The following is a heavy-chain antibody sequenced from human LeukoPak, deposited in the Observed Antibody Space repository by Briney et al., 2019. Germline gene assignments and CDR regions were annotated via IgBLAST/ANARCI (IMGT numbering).Heavy chain of an antibody. J-gene: IGHJ6*02. V-gene: IGHV1-24*01. CDR1: GYTLTELS. Sequence: ASVKVSCKVSGYTLTELSMHWVRQAPGKGLEWMGGFDPEDGETIYAQKFQGRVTMTEDTSTDTAYMELSSLRSEDTAVYYCATGLRVAGNSNYYYYGMDVWGQGTTITVSS. CDR2: FDPEDGET. D-gene: IGHD6-19*01. CDR3: ATGLRVAGNSNYYYYGMDV.